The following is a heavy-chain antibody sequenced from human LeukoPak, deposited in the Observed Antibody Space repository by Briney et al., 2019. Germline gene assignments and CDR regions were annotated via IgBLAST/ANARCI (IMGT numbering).Heavy chain of an antibody. CDR2: IYYSGST. Sequence: SETLSLTCTVSGGSISSSKYYWGWIRQPPGKGLEWIGSIYYSGSTYYNPSLKSRVTISVDTSKNQFSLKLSSVTAADTAMYYCVRVAVAGTSGYWGQGTLVTVSS. D-gene: IGHD6-19*01. V-gene: IGHV4-39*01. CDR1: GGSISSSKYY. CDR3: VRVAVAGTSGY. J-gene: IGHJ4*02.